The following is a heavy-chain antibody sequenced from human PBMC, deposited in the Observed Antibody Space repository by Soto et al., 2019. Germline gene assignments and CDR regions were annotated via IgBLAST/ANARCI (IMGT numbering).Heavy chain of an antibody. J-gene: IGHJ4*02. CDR3: AKGGGRGGSFNTRVDY. CDR2: ISGSGGNT. V-gene: IGHV3-23*01. Sequence: VGPLRLCCAASGFTCSSYAMNWVRQAPGKGLEWVSGISGSGGNTYYADSVKGRFTISRDNSKNTLYLQMYSLRAGDMAVYYCAKGGGRGGSFNTRVDYWGQGTLVTVSS. CDR1: GFTCSSYA. D-gene: IGHD1-26*01.